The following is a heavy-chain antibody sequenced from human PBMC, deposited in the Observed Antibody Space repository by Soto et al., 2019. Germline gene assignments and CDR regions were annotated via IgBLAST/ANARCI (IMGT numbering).Heavy chain of an antibody. Sequence: ASVKVSCKASGYTFTGYYMHWVRQAPGQGLEWMGWINPNSGGTNYGQKFQGRVTMTRDTSISTAYMELSRLRSDDTAVYYCARGTVAGTFDYWGQGTLVTVSS. CDR2: INPNSGGT. CDR3: ARGTVAGTFDY. V-gene: IGHV1-2*02. J-gene: IGHJ4*02. CDR1: GYTFTGYY. D-gene: IGHD6-19*01.